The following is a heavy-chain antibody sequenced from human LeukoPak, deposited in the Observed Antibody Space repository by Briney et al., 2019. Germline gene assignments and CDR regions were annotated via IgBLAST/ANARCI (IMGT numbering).Heavy chain of an antibody. J-gene: IGHJ2*01. D-gene: IGHD3-22*01. CDR2: ISGSGGST. V-gene: IGHV3-23*01. CDR3: AKDLDTMIVVASGWYFDL. Sequence: GGSLRLSCAASGFTFSSYAMSWVRQAPGKGLEWVSAISGSGGSTYYADSVKGRFTISRDNSKNTLYLQMNSLRAEDTAVYYCAKDLDTMIVVASGWYFDLWGRGTLVTVSS. CDR1: GFTFSSYA.